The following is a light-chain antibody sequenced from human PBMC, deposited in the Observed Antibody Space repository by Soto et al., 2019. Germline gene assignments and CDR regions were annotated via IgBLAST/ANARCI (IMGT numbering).Light chain of an antibody. Sequence: DIQLTQSPSTLSASVGDSVTITCRASQNVTTSLAWYQHKPGRAPKLLIFDVSNLESGVPSRFSGGGSGTDFTLTISSLHSDDFATYYCQQYGYSRTFGRGTKVDLK. V-gene: IGKV1-5*01. CDR3: QQYGYSRT. CDR1: QNVTTS. J-gene: IGKJ1*01. CDR2: DVS.